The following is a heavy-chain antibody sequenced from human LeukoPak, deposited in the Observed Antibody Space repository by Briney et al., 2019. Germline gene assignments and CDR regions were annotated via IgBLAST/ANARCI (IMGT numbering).Heavy chain of an antibody. V-gene: IGHV4-59*01. CDR2: IYYSGST. J-gene: IGHJ4*02. CDR1: GGSISSYY. D-gene: IGHD1-20*01. Sequence: SETLSLTCTVSGGSISSYYWSWIRQPPGKGLEWIGYIYYSGSTNYNPSLKSRVTISVDTSKNQFSLKLSSVIAADTAVYYCARITFSTIVDYWGQGTLVTVSS. CDR3: ARITFSTIVDY.